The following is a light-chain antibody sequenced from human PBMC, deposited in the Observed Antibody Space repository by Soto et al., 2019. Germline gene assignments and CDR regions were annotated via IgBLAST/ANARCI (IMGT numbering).Light chain of an antibody. V-gene: IGLV2-8*01. CDR1: NSDVGGSTY. Sequence: QSALTQPPSASGSPGQSVTISCTGTNSDVGGSTYVSWYQQHPGKAPRLILYEVIKRPSGVPDRFSGSRSGITATLTVSGLQADDEADYYCSSNVRGTNLKIFGGGTKLTVL. J-gene: IGLJ2*01. CDR3: SSNVRGTNLKI. CDR2: EVI.